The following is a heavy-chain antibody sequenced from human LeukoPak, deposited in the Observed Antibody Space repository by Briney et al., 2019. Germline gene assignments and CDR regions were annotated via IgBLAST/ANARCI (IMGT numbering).Heavy chain of an antibody. CDR1: GGTFSSYA. CDR3: ARDLQSYIVVVPAASLLGY. CDR2: IFPIFGTA. D-gene: IGHD2-2*01. J-gene: IGHJ4*02. V-gene: IGHV1-69*13. Sequence: EASVKVSCKASGGTFSSYAISWVRQAPGQGLEWMGGIFPIFGTANYAQKFQGRVTITADESTSTAYMELSSLRSEDTAVYYCARDLQSYIVVVPAASLLGYWGQGTLVTVSS.